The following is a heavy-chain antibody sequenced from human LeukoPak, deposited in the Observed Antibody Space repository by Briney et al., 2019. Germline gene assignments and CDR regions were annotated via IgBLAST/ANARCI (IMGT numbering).Heavy chain of an antibody. Sequence: PGGSLRLSCAASGFTFSSYGMHWVRQAPGKGLEWVAFIRYDGSNKYYEDSVKGRFTISRDNSKNTLYLQMNGLRAEDTAVYYCAKGYCSGGSCPFDHWGQGTLVTVSS. CDR3: AKGYCSGGSCPFDH. V-gene: IGHV3-30*02. D-gene: IGHD2-15*01. CDR2: IRYDGSNK. CDR1: GFTFSSYG. J-gene: IGHJ4*02.